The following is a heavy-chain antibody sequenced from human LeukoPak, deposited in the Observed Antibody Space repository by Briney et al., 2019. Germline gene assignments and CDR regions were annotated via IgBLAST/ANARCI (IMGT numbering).Heavy chain of an antibody. CDR2: ISAYNGNT. Sequence: ASVKVSCKASGYTFTSYGISWVRQAPGQGLEWMGWISAYNGNTNYAQKLQGRVTITRNTSISTAYMELSSLRSEDTAVYYCARATRLGELSLFRYYYYYYMDVWGKGTTVTVSS. V-gene: IGHV1-18*01. CDR1: GYTFTSYG. D-gene: IGHD3-16*02. J-gene: IGHJ6*03. CDR3: ARATRLGELSLFRYYYYYYMDV.